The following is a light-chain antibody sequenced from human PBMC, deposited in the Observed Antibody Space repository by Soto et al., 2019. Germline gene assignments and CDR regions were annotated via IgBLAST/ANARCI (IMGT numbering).Light chain of an antibody. V-gene: IGLV2-14*01. Sequence: QSALTQPASVSWSPGQSITISCTGTSSDVGNYKYVSWYQQHPGKAPKLMIYEVSNRPSGVSNCFSGSKSGNTASLTISGLQAEDETDYYCFSYTSSGTYVFGTGTKVTVL. J-gene: IGLJ1*01. CDR2: EVS. CDR3: FSYTSSGTYV. CDR1: SSDVGNYKY.